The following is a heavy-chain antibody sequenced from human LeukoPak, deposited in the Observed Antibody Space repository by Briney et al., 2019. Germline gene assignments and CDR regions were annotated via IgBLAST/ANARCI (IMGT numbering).Heavy chain of an antibody. J-gene: IGHJ4*02. CDR2: IHDSGST. Sequence: SETLSLTCTVSGASISSYYWTWIRQPPGKRLEWIGYIHDSGSTNYNPSLKSRVTISVDTSKKQFSLKLTSVTAADAAVYYCARGFGSSWYYFDYWGQGTLVTASS. CDR3: ARGFGSSWYYFDY. CDR1: GASISSYY. D-gene: IGHD6-13*01. V-gene: IGHV4-59*08.